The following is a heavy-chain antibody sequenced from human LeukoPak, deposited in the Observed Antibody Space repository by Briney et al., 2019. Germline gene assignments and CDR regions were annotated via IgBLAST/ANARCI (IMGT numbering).Heavy chain of an antibody. CDR1: GGSFSGYY. CDR2: INHSGST. CDR3: ARGGDWNYAMDV. V-gene: IGHV4-34*01. Sequence: SETLSLTCAVYGGSFSGYYWSWIRQPPGKGLEWIGEINHSGSTNYNPSLKSRVTISVDTSKNQFSLKLSSVTAADTAVYYCARGGDWNYAMDVWGKGTTVTVSS. J-gene: IGHJ6*04. D-gene: IGHD1-1*01.